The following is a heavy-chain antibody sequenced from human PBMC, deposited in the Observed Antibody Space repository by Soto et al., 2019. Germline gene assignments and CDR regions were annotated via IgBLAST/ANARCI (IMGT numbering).Heavy chain of an antibody. CDR1: GGSISSGGYY. V-gene: IGHV4-31*03. Sequence: SETLSLTCTVSGGSISSGGYYWSWIRQHPGKGLEWIGYIYYSGSTYYNPSLKGRVTISVDTSKNQFSLKLSSVTAADTAVYYCARVLDYYDSSGYRGVDNWFDPWGQGTLVTVSS. CDR2: IYYSGST. J-gene: IGHJ5*02. CDR3: ARVLDYYDSSGYRGVDNWFDP. D-gene: IGHD3-22*01.